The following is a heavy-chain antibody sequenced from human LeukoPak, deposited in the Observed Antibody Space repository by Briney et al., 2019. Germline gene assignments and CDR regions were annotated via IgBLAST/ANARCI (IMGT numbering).Heavy chain of an antibody. V-gene: IGHV4-39*01. Sequence: ASETLSLTCTVSGGSISSSSYYWGWIRQPPGKGLEWIGSIYYSGSTYYNPSLKSLVTISVDTSKNQFSLELNSVAAADTAVYYCARGGISDFDIWGQGTMVTVSS. D-gene: IGHD3-3*02. CDR1: GGSISSSSYY. CDR3: ARGGISDFDI. CDR2: IYYSGST. J-gene: IGHJ3*02.